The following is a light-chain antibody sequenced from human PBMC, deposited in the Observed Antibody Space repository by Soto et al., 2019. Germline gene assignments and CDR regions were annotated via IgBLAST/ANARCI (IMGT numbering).Light chain of an antibody. J-gene: IGKJ1*01. V-gene: IGKV1-8*01. CDR1: QGISSY. Sequence: AIRMTQSPFSLSASTGDRVTITCRASQGISSYLAWYQQKPGKAPKLLIYAASTLQSGVPSRFSGSGSGTDFTLTISCLQSEDFASYYCLQHNSYPWTFGQGTKVDI. CDR3: LQHNSYPWT. CDR2: AAS.